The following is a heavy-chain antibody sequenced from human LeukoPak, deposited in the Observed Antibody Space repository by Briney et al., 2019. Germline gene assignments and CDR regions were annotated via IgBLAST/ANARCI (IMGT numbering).Heavy chain of an antibody. D-gene: IGHD3-16*02. CDR2: IYYSGST. V-gene: IGHV4-39*07. CDR1: GGSISSSSYY. J-gene: IGHJ4*02. Sequence: SETLSLTCTVSGGSISSSSYYWGWIRQPPGKGLEWIGSIYYSGSTYYNPSLKSRVTISVDTSKNQFSLKLSSVTAADTAVYYCARRRVGDYDYVWGSYRQYFDYWGQGTLVTVSS. CDR3: ARRRVGDYDYVWGSYRQYFDY.